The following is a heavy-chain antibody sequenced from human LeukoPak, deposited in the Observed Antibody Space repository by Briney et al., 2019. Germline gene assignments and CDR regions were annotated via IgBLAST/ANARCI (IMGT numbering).Heavy chain of an antibody. V-gene: IGHV4-59*08. CDR3: ARLPRGTQPPEYFQQ. D-gene: IGHD1-1*01. CDR1: GGSISSYY. Sequence: SETLSLTCTVSGGSISSYYWSWIRQPPGKGLEWIGSIHYSGSATYNPSLKSRVTISVDTSKNQFSLKLTSATAADTAVYYCARLPRGTQPPEYFQQWGQGTLVTVSS. CDR2: IHYSGSA. J-gene: IGHJ1*01.